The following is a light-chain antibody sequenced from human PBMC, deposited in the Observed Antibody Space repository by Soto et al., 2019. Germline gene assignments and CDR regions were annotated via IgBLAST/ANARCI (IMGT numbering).Light chain of an antibody. V-gene: IGLV3-21*02. CDR2: DDS. CDR1: NIKSKS. Sequence: SYELTQPPSVSVAPGQTARITCGGNNIKSKSVHWYQQRPGQASVLVVYDDSDRPSGIPERFSGSNSGNTATLTISRVEAGDEADYYCQVWDSSSDLLVFGGGTQLTVL. J-gene: IGLJ2*01. CDR3: QVWDSSSDLLV.